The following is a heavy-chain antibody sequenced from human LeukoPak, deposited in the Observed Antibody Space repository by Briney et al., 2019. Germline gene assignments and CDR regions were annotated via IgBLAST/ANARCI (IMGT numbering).Heavy chain of an antibody. V-gene: IGHV1-24*01. CDR3: ATYQWELLLYYYFDY. J-gene: IGHJ4*02. Sequence: ASVKVSCKVSGYTLTELSMHCVRQAPGKGLEWMGGFDPEDGETIYAQKFQGRVTMTEDTSTDTAYMELSSLRSEDTAVYYCATYQWELLLYYYFDYWGQGTLVTVSS. CDR1: GYTLTELS. CDR2: FDPEDGET. D-gene: IGHD1-26*01.